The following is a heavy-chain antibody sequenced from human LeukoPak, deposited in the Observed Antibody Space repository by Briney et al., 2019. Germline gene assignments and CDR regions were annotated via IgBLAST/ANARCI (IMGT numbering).Heavy chain of an antibody. CDR3: ARASGSYCSSTSCNDAFDI. D-gene: IGHD2-2*01. V-gene: IGHV1-18*01. J-gene: IGHJ3*02. CDR2: ISAYNGNT. CDR1: GYTFSSYG. Sequence: ASVKVSCKASGYTFSSYGITWVRQAPGQGLEWMGWISAYNGNTNYAQNLQGRVTMTTDTSTSTAYSELKSLSSDDTAVYYCARASGSYCSSTSCNDAFDIWGQGTMVTVSS.